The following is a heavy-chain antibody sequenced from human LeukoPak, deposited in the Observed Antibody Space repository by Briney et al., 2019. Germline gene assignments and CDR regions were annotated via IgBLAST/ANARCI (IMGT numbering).Heavy chain of an antibody. CDR3: ARVNYSSSSGAFDI. CDR1: GFTFSSYW. V-gene: IGHV3-74*01. Sequence: PGGSLRLSCAASGFTFSSYWMHWVRQAPGKGLVWVSRINSDESSTSYADSVKGRFTISRDNAKNTLYLQMNSLRAEDTAVYYCARVNYSSSSGAFDIWGQGTMVTVSS. D-gene: IGHD6-13*01. J-gene: IGHJ3*02. CDR2: INSDESST.